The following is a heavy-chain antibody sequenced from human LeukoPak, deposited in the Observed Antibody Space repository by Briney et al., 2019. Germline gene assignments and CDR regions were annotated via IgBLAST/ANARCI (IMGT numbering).Heavy chain of an antibody. J-gene: IGHJ4*02. Sequence: ASVTVSRTDSRYTFNIYGLSWVRPAPGKGLEWMVWFSAYNGDTKYTQTLQGRVTLTPDTSTSTAYMELRSLTSDDAAVYYCGRSSSGWSVDYWGQGALVTVSS. CDR2: FSAYNGDT. CDR1: RYTFNIYG. V-gene: IGHV1-18*01. D-gene: IGHD6-19*01. CDR3: GRSSSGWSVDY.